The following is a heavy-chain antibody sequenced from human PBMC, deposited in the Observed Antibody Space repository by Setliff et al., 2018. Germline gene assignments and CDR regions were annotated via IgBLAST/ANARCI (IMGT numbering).Heavy chain of an antibody. CDR2: ISGYNGNT. CDR1: GFVFITYA. CDR3: ATFRGYTYGYDY. J-gene: IGHJ4*02. D-gene: IGHD5-18*01. Sequence: GASVKVSCKASGFVFITYAITWVRQAPGQGLEWMGWISGYNGNTIYAQNFQGRVTMTTDASTNTAYMELRSLGSDDTAVYYCATFRGYTYGYDYWGQGTLVTVSS. V-gene: IGHV1-18*01.